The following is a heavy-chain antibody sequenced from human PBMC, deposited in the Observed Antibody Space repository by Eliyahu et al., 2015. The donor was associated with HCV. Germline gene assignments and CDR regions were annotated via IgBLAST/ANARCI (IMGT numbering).Heavy chain of an antibody. D-gene: IGHD6-13*01. CDR1: GFXVSSNY. V-gene: IGHV3-53*01. Sequence: EVQLVEXGGGLIQPGGSLRLSCAASGFXVSSNYMSWVRQAPGKGLEWVSVIYSGGSTYYADSVKGRFTISRDNSKNTLYLQMNSLRAEDTTVYYCARNLLAAAASWAFDIWGQGTMVTVSS. CDR2: IYSGGST. J-gene: IGHJ3*02. CDR3: ARNLLAAAASWAFDI.